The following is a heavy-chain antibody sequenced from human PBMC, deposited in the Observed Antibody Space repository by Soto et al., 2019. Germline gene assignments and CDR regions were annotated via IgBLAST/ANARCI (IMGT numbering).Heavy chain of an antibody. CDR1: GFTFSDYY. V-gene: IGHV3-11*01. J-gene: IGHJ6*02. CDR2: ISSSSDTI. Sequence: QVHLVESGGGLVKPGGSLRLSCAASGFTFSDYYMSWIRQAPGKGLEWVSYISSSSDTIYYADSVKGRFTISRDNAKNSQYLQMNSLRAEDTAVYYCARVYYYYYGMDVWGQGITVTVSS. CDR3: ARVYYYYYGMDV.